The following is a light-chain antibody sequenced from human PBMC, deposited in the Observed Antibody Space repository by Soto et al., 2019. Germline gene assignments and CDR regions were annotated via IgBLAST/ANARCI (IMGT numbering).Light chain of an antibody. CDR2: EVS. V-gene: IGKV2D-29*02. Sequence: DVVMTQTPLSLSVAPGQPASISCKSSQSLLHITGETFLFWYLQKPGQSPQIMIYEVSTRVSGVPDRFSGSGSGTDLTLEISRVETDDVGIYYCMKSTQLPPTFGQGTRLEIK. CDR1: QSLLHITGETF. J-gene: IGKJ5*01. CDR3: MKSTQLPPT.